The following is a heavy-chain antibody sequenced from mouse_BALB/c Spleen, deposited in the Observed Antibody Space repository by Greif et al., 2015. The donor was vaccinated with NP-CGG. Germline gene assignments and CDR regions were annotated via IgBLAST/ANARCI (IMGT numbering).Heavy chain of an antibody. Sequence: VQLQESGAELVRPGVSVKISCKGSGYTFTDYAMHWVKQSHAKSLEWIGVISTYYGDASYNQKFKGKATMTVDKSSSTAYMELARLTSEDSAIYCCARDGYYGNYAMDYWGQGTSVTVSS. CDR2: ISTYYGDA. D-gene: IGHD1-1*01. J-gene: IGHJ4*01. V-gene: IGHV1S137*01. CDR1: GYTFTDYA. CDR3: ARDGYYGNYAMDY.